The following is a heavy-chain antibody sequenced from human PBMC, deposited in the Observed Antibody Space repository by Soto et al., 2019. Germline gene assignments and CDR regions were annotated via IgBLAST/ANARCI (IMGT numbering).Heavy chain of an antibody. J-gene: IGHJ6*02. D-gene: IGHD5-12*01. CDR3: AGEGVAPYYYYGMDV. V-gene: IGHV1-18*01. CDR2: ISTYNGDT. CDR1: GYTFTRSG. Sequence: GASVKVSCKASGYTFTRSGISWVRQAPGQGLEWMGWISTYNGDTNYAQTIQGRVTMTTDTSTSTVHMEVRSLRSDDTAVYYCAGEGVAPYYYYGMDVWGQGTPVTVSS.